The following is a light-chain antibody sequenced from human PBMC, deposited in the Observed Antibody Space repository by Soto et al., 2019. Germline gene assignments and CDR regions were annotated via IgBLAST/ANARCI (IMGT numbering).Light chain of an antibody. CDR1: QSVSSSY. J-gene: IGKJ1*01. Sequence: EIVLTQSPGTLSLSPGERATLSCRASQSVSSSYLAWYQQKPGQAPRLLIYGASSRATGIPDRFSGSGSGTDFTLTISRLGPEDFAVYYCQQYAISPRTFGQGTKVEIK. V-gene: IGKV3-20*01. CDR3: QQYAISPRT. CDR2: GAS.